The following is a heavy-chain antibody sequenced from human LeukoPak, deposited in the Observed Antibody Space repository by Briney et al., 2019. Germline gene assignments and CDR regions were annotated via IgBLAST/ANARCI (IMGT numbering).Heavy chain of an antibody. CDR1: VGTFSRYT. J-gene: IGHJ4*02. Sequence: SSVTVSCKASVGTFSRYTISWVRQAPGQGREWMGRIIPILDIANYAQKFQGRVTITADKARSTAYMELSSLRSEDTAVYYCARGTPPRYCSSTSCPQTETDYWGQGTLVTVSS. CDR3: ARGTPPRYCSSTSCPQTETDY. V-gene: IGHV1-69*02. D-gene: IGHD2-2*01. CDR2: IIPILDIA.